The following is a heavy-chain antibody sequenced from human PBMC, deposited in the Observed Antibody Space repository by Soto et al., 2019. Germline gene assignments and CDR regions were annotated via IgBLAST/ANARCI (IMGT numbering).Heavy chain of an antibody. D-gene: IGHD6-25*01. CDR1: GFTFSSYS. CDR3: ARWGYSSVAGQYYYYGMDV. J-gene: IGHJ6*02. Sequence: GGSLRLSCAASGFTFSSYSMNWVRQAPGKGLEWVSSISSSSSYIYYADSVKGRFTISRDNAKNSLYLQMNSLRAEDTAVYYCARWGYSSVAGQYYYYGMDVWGQGTTVTVSS. CDR2: ISSSSSYI. V-gene: IGHV3-21*01.